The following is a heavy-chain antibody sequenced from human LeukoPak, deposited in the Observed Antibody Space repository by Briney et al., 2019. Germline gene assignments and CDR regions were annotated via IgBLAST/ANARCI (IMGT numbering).Heavy chain of an antibody. D-gene: IGHD5/OR15-5a*01. V-gene: IGHV4-39*07. Sequence: PSETLSLTCTVSGGSISSSSYYWSWIRQPPGKGLEWIGEINHSGSTNYNPSLKSRVTISVDTSKNQFSLKLSSVTAADTAVYYCARVATVSHRYYYYGMDVWGQGTTVTVSS. CDR2: INHSGST. CDR1: GGSISSSSYY. CDR3: ARVATVSHRYYYYGMDV. J-gene: IGHJ6*02.